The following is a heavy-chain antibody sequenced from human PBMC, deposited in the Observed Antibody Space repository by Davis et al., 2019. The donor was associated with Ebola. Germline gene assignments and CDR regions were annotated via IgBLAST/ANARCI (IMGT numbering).Heavy chain of an antibody. CDR1: GFTFSRHA. CDR2: ISYDGSNK. CDR3: AKDLEVGELLLMYYYYGMDV. J-gene: IGHJ6*02. D-gene: IGHD1-26*01. Sequence: PGGSLRLSCAASGFTFSRHAMHWVRQAPGKGLEWVAVISYDGSNKYYADSVKGRFTISRDNSKNTLYLQMNSLRAEDTAVYYCAKDLEVGELLLMYYYYGMDVWGQGTTVTVSS. V-gene: IGHV3-30*04.